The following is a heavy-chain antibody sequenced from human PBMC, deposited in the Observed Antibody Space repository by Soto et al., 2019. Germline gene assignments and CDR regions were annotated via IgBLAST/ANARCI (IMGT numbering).Heavy chain of an antibody. CDR1: GFTFSSYW. D-gene: IGHD3-9*01. V-gene: IGHV3-74*01. CDR2: INSDGTST. CDR3: ARDPGFLNYNYFMDV. J-gene: IGHJ6*03. Sequence: PGGSLRLSCAASGFTFSSYWMHWVRQAPGKGLVWVSRINSDGTSTSYADSVKGRFTISRDNAKNTLYLQMSSLRAEDTAVYYCARDPGFLNYNYFMDVWGKGTTVTVSS.